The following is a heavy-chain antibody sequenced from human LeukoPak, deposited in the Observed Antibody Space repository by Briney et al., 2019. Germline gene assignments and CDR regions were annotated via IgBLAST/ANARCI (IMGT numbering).Heavy chain of an antibody. Sequence: SETLSLTCTVSGGSISSYYWSWIRQPPGKGLEWIGYIYYSGSTNYNPSLKSRVTISVDTSKSQFSLKLSSVTAADTAVYYCARVQGSDTSGSFDHWGQGTLVTVSS. CDR2: IYYSGST. D-gene: IGHD1-26*01. J-gene: IGHJ4*02. CDR3: ARVQGSDTSGSFDH. V-gene: IGHV4-59*01. CDR1: GGSISSYY.